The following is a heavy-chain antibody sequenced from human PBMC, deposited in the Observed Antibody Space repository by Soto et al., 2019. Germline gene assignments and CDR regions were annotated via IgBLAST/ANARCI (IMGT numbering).Heavy chain of an antibody. D-gene: IGHD2-15*01. CDR1: GGSFSGYY. Sequence: QVQLKQWGAGLLKPSETLSLTCAVYGGSFSGYYWSWIRQPPGKGLEWIGAISQSGGTNYNPSLKSRVTISLDTSKKRFALNVTSVTAADTAVYYCASKALLDWSYFYGLDVWGQGTAVPVSS. CDR3: ASKALLDWSYFYGLDV. J-gene: IGHJ6*02. CDR2: ISQSGGT. V-gene: IGHV4-34*02.